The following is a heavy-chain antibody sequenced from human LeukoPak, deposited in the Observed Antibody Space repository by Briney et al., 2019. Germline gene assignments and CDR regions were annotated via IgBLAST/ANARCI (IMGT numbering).Heavy chain of an antibody. CDR2: ISGSGGST. V-gene: IGHV3-23*01. Sequence: PGGSLRLSCATSGFTVSSNYMSWVRQAPGKGLEWVSAISGSGGSTYYADSVKGRFTISRDNSKNTLYLQMNSLRAEDTAVYYCAKNVYFQHWGQGTLVTVSS. D-gene: IGHD3-16*01. CDR1: GFTVSSNY. CDR3: AKNVYFQH. J-gene: IGHJ1*01.